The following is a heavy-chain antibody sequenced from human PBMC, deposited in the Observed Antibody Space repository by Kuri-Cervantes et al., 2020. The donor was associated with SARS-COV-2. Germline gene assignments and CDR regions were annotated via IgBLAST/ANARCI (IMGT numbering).Heavy chain of an antibody. CDR2: ISSSSSYV. CDR3: ARDRDGYSSSWYGGYYYGMDV. V-gene: IGHV3-21*01. Sequence: GSLRLACAASGFAFSSYSMNWVLQAPGKGLGWVSSISSSSSYVYYADSVKGRFTISRDNAKNSLYLQMNSLRAEDTAVYYCARDRDGYSSSWYGGYYYGMDVWGQETTVTVSS. J-gene: IGHJ6*02. CDR1: GFAFSSYS. D-gene: IGHD6-13*01.